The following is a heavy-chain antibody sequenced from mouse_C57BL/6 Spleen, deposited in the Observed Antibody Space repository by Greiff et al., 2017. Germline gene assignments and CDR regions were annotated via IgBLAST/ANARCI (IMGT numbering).Heavy chain of an antibody. Sequence: VQGVESGAELVRPGTSVKVSCKASGYAFTNYLIEWVKQRPGQGLEWIGVINPGSGGTNYNEKFKGKATLTADKSSSTAYMQLSSLTSEDSAVYFCARSDYGSPYWYFDVWGTGTTVTVSS. V-gene: IGHV1-54*01. J-gene: IGHJ1*03. D-gene: IGHD1-1*01. CDR1: GYAFTNYL. CDR3: ARSDYGSPYWYFDV. CDR2: INPGSGGT.